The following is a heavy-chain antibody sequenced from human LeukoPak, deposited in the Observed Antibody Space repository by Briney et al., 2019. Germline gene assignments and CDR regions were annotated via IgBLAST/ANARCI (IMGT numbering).Heavy chain of an antibody. D-gene: IGHD6-13*01. CDR1: GGSISGHY. J-gene: IGHJ4*02. V-gene: IGHV4-34*01. CDR2: INHSGST. CDR3: ARGNAGYFDY. Sequence: PSETLSLTCTVSGGSISGHYWSWIRQPPGKGLEWIGEINHSGSTNYNPSLKSRVTISVDTSKNQFSLKLSSVTAADTAVYYCARGNAGYFDYWGQGTLVTVSS.